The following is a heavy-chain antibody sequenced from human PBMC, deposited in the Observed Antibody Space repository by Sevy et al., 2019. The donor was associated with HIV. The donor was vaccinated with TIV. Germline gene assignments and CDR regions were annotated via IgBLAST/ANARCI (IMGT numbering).Heavy chain of an antibody. CDR3: AKTLDRITIFGVVSLDY. J-gene: IGHJ4*02. D-gene: IGHD3-3*01. CDR1: GIAFSTYA. CDR2: ISASGYST. V-gene: IGHV3-23*01. Sequence: GGSLRLSCAASGIAFSTYAMFWVRQAPGKGLEWVSSISASGYSTYYADSVKGRFTLSRDNSKNTLYLQMNSLRAEDTAVYYCAKTLDRITIFGVVSLDYWGQGTLVTVSS.